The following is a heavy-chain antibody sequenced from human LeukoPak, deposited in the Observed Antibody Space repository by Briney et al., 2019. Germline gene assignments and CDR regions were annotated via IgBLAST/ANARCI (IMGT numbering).Heavy chain of an antibody. D-gene: IGHD4-11*01. V-gene: IGHV1-24*01. CDR2: FDPEDGET. J-gene: IGHJ4*02. CDR1: GYTLTELS. CDR3: TTRAPTVTAYQFDY. Sequence: ASVKVSCKVSGYTLTELSMHWVRQAPGKGLAWMGGFDPEDGETIYAQKFQGRVTMTEDTSTDTAYMELSSLRSEDTAVYYCTTRAPTVTAYQFDYWGQGTLVTVSS.